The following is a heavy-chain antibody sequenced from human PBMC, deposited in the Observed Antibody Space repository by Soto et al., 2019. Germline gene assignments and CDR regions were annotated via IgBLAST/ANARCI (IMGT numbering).Heavy chain of an antibody. CDR2: IYSGGST. D-gene: IGHD5-12*01. CDR3: ARVRGVYDPFDY. CDR1: GFTVSTNY. J-gene: IGHJ4*02. Sequence: GGPLRLSCAASGFTVSTNYMSWVRQAPGKGLEWVSVIYSGGSTYYADSVKGRFTISRDNSKNTLYLQMNSLRAEDTAVYYCARVRGVYDPFDYWGQGTLVTVSS. V-gene: IGHV3-53*01.